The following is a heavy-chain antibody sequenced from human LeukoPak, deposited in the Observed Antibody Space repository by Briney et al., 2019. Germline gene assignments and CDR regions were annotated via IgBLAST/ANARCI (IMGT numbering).Heavy chain of an antibody. Sequence: ASVKVSCMASGYTFTGYYIHCVRQAPGQGLEWMGWINLNSGGTNYAQDFQGRVTMTRDTSISTAYMELSRLRSDDTAIYYCARVITNDNYYYYYMDVWGKGTTVTVSS. J-gene: IGHJ6*03. CDR2: INLNSGGT. V-gene: IGHV1-2*02. CDR1: GYTFTGYY. CDR3: ARVITNDNYYYYYMDV.